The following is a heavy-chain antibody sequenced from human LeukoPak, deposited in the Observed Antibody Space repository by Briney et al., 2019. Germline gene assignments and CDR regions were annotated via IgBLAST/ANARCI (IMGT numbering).Heavy chain of an antibody. J-gene: IGHJ6*03. CDR2: IYYSGST. CDR3: ARRATKGPYYMDV. Sequence: SETLSLTCIVSGGSISSNYWSWIRQPPGKGLEWIGHIYYSGSTNYNPSLKSRVTISVDTSKNQFSLKLSSVTAADTAVYYCARRATKGPYYMDVWGKGTTVTVSS. D-gene: IGHD5-24*01. V-gene: IGHV4-59*01. CDR1: GGSISSNY.